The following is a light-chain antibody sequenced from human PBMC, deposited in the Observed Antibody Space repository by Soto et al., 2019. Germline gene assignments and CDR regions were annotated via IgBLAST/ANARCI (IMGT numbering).Light chain of an antibody. J-gene: IGLJ2*01. Sequence: QSVLTQPASVSGSPGQSITISCTGTSSDIGAYNFVSWYQQHPGKAPKLMLYDVNIRPSGVANRFSGSKSGNTASLTISGLQAEDEADYCCTSCTTSSTMIFGGGTKLTVL. V-gene: IGLV2-14*03. CDR3: TSCTTSSTMI. CDR1: SSDIGAYNF. CDR2: DVN.